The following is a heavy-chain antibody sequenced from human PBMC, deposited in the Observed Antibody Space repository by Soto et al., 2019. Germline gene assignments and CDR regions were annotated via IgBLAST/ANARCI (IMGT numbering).Heavy chain of an antibody. D-gene: IGHD1-26*01. CDR3: AKFGSHSGSQYDAFEI. Sequence: GGSLRLSCAASGFTFISYAMNWVRQAPGKGLEWVSAISGSADRTYYADSVKGRFTISRDNSNKILYLRMNSLRAEDTAVYYCAKFGSHSGSQYDAFEIWGKGTMVTVAS. J-gene: IGHJ3*02. V-gene: IGHV3-23*01. CDR2: ISGSADRT. CDR1: GFTFISYA.